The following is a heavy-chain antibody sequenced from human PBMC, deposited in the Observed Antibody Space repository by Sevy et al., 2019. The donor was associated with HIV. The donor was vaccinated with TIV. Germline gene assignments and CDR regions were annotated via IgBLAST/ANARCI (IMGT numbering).Heavy chain of an antibody. D-gene: IGHD2-15*01. J-gene: IGHJ1*01. Sequence: GGSLRLSCAASGFTFSSYGMSWVRQAPGKGLEWVSGIRGSGDRTNYAGSVKGRFTISRDNSKEKLYLQMNSPRAEETAVYYCAKGSCTGGRCPYEEYFYHWGQGTLVTVSS. CDR3: AKGSCTGGRCPYEEYFYH. V-gene: IGHV3-23*01. CDR1: GFTFSSYG. CDR2: IRGSGDRT.